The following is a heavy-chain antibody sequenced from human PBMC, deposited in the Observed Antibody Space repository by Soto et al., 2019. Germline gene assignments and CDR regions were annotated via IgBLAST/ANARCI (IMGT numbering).Heavy chain of an antibody. CDR2: SIPIFGTA. Sequence: QVQLVQSGAEVKKPGSSVKVSCKASGGTFSSYAISWVRQAPGQGLEWMGGSIPIFGTANYAQKFQGRVTITADESTSTAYMELSSLRAEDTAVYYCARSENYVGAFDIWGQGTMFTVSS. D-gene: IGHD1-7*01. V-gene: IGHV1-69*01. CDR1: GGTFSSYA. CDR3: ARSENYVGAFDI. J-gene: IGHJ3*02.